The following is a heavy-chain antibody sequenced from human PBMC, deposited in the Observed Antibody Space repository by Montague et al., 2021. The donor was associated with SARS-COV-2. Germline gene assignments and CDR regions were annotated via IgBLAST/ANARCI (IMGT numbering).Heavy chain of an antibody. Sequence: SETLSLTCSVSGDSITPYGDSIGGYFWSWIRQPAGKGLEWIGRIYANGNFDYNPSLNSRVSMSMDTSKQEFSMRLISVTAADTAVHYCARDAYYFGPGRENHGAFDPRGQGILVTVSS. CDR3: ARDAYYFGPGRENHGAFDP. V-gene: IGHV4-4*07. D-gene: IGHD2/OR15-2a*01. CDR1: GDSITPYGDSIGGYF. J-gene: IGHJ5*02. CDR2: IYANGNF.